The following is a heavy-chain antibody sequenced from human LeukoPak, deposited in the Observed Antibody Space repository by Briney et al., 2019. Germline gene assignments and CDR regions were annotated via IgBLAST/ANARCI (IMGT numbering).Heavy chain of an antibody. D-gene: IGHD4-17*01. V-gene: IGHV4-59*11. Sequence: SETLSLTCAVSTDSSSSHYWSWLRQPPGKGLEWIGYISYIGSTNYNPSLKSRVTISIDTSKNQFSLKLRSVTAADTAVYYCARDLITVTKGFDVWGQGTMVSVSS. CDR3: ARDLITVTKGFDV. CDR1: TDSSSSHY. CDR2: ISYIGST. J-gene: IGHJ3*01.